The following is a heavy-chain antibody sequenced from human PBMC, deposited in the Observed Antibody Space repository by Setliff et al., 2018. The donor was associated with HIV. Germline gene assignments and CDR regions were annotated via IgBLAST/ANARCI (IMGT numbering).Heavy chain of an antibody. J-gene: IGHJ5*02. D-gene: IGHD4-17*01. CDR3: ARGGRSTVTQWAWFDP. Sequence: SETLSLTCTVSGGSISSYYWSWIRQPPGKGLEWIGYIYYIGNTNYNPSLKGRVTLSVDTSKNQLSLKPSSVTAADTAVYYCARGGRSTVTQWAWFDPWGQGTLVTVSS. CDR1: GGSISSYY. V-gene: IGHV4-59*01. CDR2: IYYIGNT.